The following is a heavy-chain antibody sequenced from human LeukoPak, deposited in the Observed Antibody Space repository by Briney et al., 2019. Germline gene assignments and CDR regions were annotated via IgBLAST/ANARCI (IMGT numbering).Heavy chain of an antibody. CDR2: ISSSGSTI. D-gene: IGHD6-19*01. Sequence: PGGSLRLSXAASGFTFSSYEMNWVRQAPGKGMEWVSYISSSGSTIYYADSVKGRFTISRDNAKNSLYLQMNSLRAEDTAVYYCARDNDSSGWYVWFDPWGQGTLVTVSS. J-gene: IGHJ5*02. CDR1: GFTFSSYE. CDR3: ARDNDSSGWYVWFDP. V-gene: IGHV3-48*03.